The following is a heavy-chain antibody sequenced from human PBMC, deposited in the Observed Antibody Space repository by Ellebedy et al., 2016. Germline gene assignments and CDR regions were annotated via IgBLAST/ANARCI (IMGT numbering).Heavy chain of an antibody. Sequence: GGSLRLXXATSGFTFSGYGMHWVRQAPGKGLEWVAVIWYDGSNKYYADSVKGRFTISRDNSKNTLYLQMNSLRAEDTAVYYCARGLYSGSYTPLDYWGQGTLVTVSS. CDR3: ARGLYSGSYTPLDY. D-gene: IGHD1-26*01. V-gene: IGHV3-33*01. CDR2: IWYDGSNK. J-gene: IGHJ4*02. CDR1: GFTFSGYG.